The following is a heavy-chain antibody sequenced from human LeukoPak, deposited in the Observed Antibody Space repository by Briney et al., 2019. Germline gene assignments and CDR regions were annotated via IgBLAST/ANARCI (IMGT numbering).Heavy chain of an antibody. D-gene: IGHD5-18*01. V-gene: IGHV1-46*01. CDR1: GYIFTSYY. CDR3: ARAPLHRRLMDTTMEQHWFDP. Sequence: ASVKVSCKASGYIFTSYYMHWVRQAPGQGLEWMGLINPSGGSTRYAQQFQGRVTMTRDMCTSTVYMELSSLRSEDTAVYYCARAPLHRRLMDTTMEQHWFDPWGQGTLVTVSS. J-gene: IGHJ5*02. CDR2: INPSGGST.